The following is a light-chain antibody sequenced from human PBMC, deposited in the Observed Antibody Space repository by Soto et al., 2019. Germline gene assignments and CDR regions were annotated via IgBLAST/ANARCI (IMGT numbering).Light chain of an antibody. CDR2: GAS. J-gene: IGKJ4*01. V-gene: IGKV1-27*01. CDR3: QQYNNWPLT. Sequence: DIQMTQSPSTLSASVGDTVTITCRASQGISNYLAWYQQKPGRLPKLLLFGASTLQSGVPARFSGSGSGTLFTLTISSLQSEDFAVYYCQQYNNWPLTFGGGTKVDIK. CDR1: QGISNY.